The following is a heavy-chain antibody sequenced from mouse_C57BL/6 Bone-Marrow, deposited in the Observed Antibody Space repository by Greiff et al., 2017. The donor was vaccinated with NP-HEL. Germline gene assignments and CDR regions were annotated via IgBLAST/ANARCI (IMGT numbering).Heavy chain of an antibody. V-gene: IGHV5-12*01. CDR3: ARPYGNYLFAY. D-gene: IGHD2-10*02. J-gene: IGHJ3*01. CDR2: ISNGGGST. CDR1: GFTFSDYY. Sequence: DVKLVESGGGLVQPGGSLKLSCAASGFTFSDYYMYWVRQTPEKRLEWVAYISNGGGSTYYPDTVKGRFTISRDNAKNTLYLQMSRLKSEDTAMYYCARPYGNYLFAYWGQGTLVTVSA.